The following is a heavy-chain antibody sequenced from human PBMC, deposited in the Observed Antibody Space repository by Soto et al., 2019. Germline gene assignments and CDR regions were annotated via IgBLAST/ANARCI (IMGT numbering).Heavy chain of an antibody. D-gene: IGHD2-21*02. V-gene: IGHV5-51*01. CDR1: GYSFTSYW. Sequence: GESLKISCKGSGYSFTSYWIGWVRQMSGKGLEWMGIIYPGDSDTRYSPSFQGQVTISADKSISTAYLQWSSLKASDTAMYYCARPAYCGGDCYSVGYWGQGTLVTVSS. CDR2: IYPGDSDT. J-gene: IGHJ4*02. CDR3: ARPAYCGGDCYSVGY.